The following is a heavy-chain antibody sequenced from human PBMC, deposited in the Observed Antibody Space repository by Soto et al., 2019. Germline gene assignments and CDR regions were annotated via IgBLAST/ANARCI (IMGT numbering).Heavy chain of an antibody. J-gene: IGHJ6*01. CDR2: IVVGSGNT. Sequence: SVKVSCKASGFTFTSSAVQWVRQARGQRLEWIGWIVVGSGNTNYAQKFQERVTITRDMSTSTAYMELSSLRSEDTAVYYCAADCFRSRLGYYCYLMDFWAQGTTVTVSS. CDR3: AADCFRSRLGYYCYLMDF. CDR1: GFTFTSSA. V-gene: IGHV1-58*01. D-gene: IGHD6-19*01.